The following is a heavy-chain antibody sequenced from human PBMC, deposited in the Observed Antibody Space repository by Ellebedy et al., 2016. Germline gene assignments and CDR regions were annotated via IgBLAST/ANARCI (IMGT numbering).Heavy chain of an antibody. V-gene: IGHV3-23*01. CDR1: GFTFSSYA. J-gene: IGHJ3*02. D-gene: IGHD2-2*01. Sequence: GESLKISXAASGFTFSSYAMSWVRQAPGKGLEWVSAISGSGGSTYYADSVKGRFTISRDNSKNTLYLQMNSLRAEDTAVYYCAKDWAVPAAMWWGAFDIWGQGTMVTVSS. CDR2: ISGSGGST. CDR3: AKDWAVPAAMWWGAFDI.